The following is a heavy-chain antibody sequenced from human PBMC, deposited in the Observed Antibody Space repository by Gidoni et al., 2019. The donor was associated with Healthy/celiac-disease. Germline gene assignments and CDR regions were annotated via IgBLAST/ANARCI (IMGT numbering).Heavy chain of an antibody. CDR1: GYTFTSYD. V-gene: IGHV1-8*01. CDR3: ARLLDFWSGRRRYYYYGMDV. CDR2: MNPNSGNT. D-gene: IGHD3-3*01. J-gene: IGHJ6*02. Sequence: QVQLVQSGAAVKKPGASVKVSCKASGYTFTSYDINRVRQATGQGLEWMGWMNPNSGNTGYEQKFQGRVTMTRNTSISTAYMELSSLRSEDTAVYYCARLLDFWSGRRRYYYYGMDVWGQGTTVTVSS.